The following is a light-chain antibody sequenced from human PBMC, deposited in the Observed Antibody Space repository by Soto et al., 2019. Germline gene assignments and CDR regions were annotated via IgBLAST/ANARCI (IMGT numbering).Light chain of an antibody. J-gene: IGLJ1*01. Sequence: SYELTQPPSVSVYPGQTASITCSGDKLGDKYVCWYQQKPGQSPVLVIYQDGKRPSGIPERFSGSNSGNTAPLTISGTQAMDEADYYCQAWDSSTADVFGTGTKLTVL. V-gene: IGLV3-1*01. CDR2: QDG. CDR1: KLGDKY. CDR3: QAWDSSTADV.